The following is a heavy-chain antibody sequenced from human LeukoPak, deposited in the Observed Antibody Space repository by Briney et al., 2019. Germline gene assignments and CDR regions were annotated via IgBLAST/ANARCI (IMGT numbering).Heavy chain of an antibody. CDR2: INPSGGST. J-gene: IGHJ1*01. D-gene: IGHD3-22*01. V-gene: IGHV1-46*01. CDR3: ARDRFADYYDSSVQH. CDR1: GYTFTSYY. Sequence: ASVKVSCKASGYTFTSYYMHWARQAPGQGLEWMGIINPSGGSTSYAQKFQGRVTMTRDTSTSTVYMELSSLRSEDTAVYYCARDRFADYYDSSVQHWGQGTLVTVSS.